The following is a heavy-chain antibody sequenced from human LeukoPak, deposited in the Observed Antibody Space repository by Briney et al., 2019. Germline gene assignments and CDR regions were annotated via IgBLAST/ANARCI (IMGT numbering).Heavy chain of an antibody. J-gene: IGHJ3*02. D-gene: IGHD2-21*01. Sequence: SETLSLTCAVSGGSISSGGYSWSWIRQPPGKGLEWIGYIYHSGSTYYNPSLKSRVTISVDRSKNQFSLKLSSVTAADTAVYYCARATAPYSHAFDIWGQGTMVTVSS. V-gene: IGHV4-30-2*01. CDR2: IYHSGST. CDR3: ARATAPYSHAFDI. CDR1: GGSISSGGYS.